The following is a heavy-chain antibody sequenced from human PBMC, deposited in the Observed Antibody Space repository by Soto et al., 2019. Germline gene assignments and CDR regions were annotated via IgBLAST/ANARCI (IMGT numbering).Heavy chain of an antibody. CDR1: GYTFTGHY. CDR3: ARERATGTTDFVY. D-gene: IGHD1-1*01. V-gene: IGHV1-2*04. J-gene: IGHJ4*02. Sequence: ASVKVSCKASGYTFTGHYIHWGRQAPGQGLEWMGWINPNSGGTNYAQKFQGWVTMTRDTSISTAYMELSRLRSDDTAVYYCARERATGTTDFVYWGQGTLVTVSS. CDR2: INPNSGGT.